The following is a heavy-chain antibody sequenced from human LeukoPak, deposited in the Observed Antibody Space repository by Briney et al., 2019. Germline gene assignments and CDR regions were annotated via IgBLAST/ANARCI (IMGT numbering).Heavy chain of an antibody. V-gene: IGHV4-59*01. J-gene: IGHJ4*02. CDR1: GGSISSYY. D-gene: IGHD3-3*01. CDR3: ARGGSAIFGVAPFDY. Sequence: SETLSLTCTVSGGSISSYYWSWIRQRPGKGLEWIGYIYYSGSTNYNPSLKSRVTISVDTSKNQFSLKLSSVTAADTAVYYCARGGSAIFGVAPFDYWGQGTLVTVSS. CDR2: IYYSGST.